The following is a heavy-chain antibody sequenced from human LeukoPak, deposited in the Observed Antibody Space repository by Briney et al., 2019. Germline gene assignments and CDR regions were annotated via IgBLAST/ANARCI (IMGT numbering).Heavy chain of an antibody. V-gene: IGHV4-39*01. CDR3: ASSLFIAAALGY. J-gene: IGHJ4*02. CDR2: IYYSGST. CDR1: GGSISSTSYY. D-gene: IGHD6-13*01. Sequence: PSETLSLTCTVSGGSISSTSYYWGWIRQPPGKGLEWIGTIYYSGSTYYNPSLKSRVTISVDTSKNQFSLKLSSVTAADTAVYYCASSLFIAAALGYWGQGTLVTVSS.